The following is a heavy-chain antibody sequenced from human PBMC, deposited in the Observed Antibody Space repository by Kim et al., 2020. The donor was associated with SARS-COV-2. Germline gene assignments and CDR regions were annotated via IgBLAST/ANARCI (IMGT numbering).Heavy chain of an antibody. V-gene: IGHV1-69*13. CDR3: ARSGHSSSSTNLYGMDV. Sequence: SVKVSCKASGGTFSSYAISWVRQAPGQGLEWMGGIIPIFGTANYAQKFQGRVTITADESTSTAYMELSSLRSEDTAVYYCARSGHSSSSTNLYGMDVWGQGTTVTVSS. J-gene: IGHJ6*02. CDR2: IIPIFGTA. CDR1: GGTFSSYA. D-gene: IGHD6-6*01.